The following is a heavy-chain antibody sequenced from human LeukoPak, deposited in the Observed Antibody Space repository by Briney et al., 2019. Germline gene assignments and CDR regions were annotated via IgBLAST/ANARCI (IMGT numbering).Heavy chain of an antibody. J-gene: IGHJ4*02. V-gene: IGHV3-21*01. CDR1: GFTFSSYA. CDR3: ARVRSSSWHEAYFDY. Sequence: PGGSLRLSCAASGFTFSSYAMSWVRQAPGQGLEWVSSISSSSSYIYYADSVKGRFTISRDNAKNSLYLQMNSLRAEDTAVYYCARVRSSSWHEAYFDYWGQGTLVTVSS. D-gene: IGHD6-13*01. CDR2: ISSSSSYI.